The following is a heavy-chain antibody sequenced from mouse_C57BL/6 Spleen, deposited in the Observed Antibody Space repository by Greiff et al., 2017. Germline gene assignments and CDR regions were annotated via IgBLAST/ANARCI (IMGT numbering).Heavy chain of an antibody. J-gene: IGHJ2*01. V-gene: IGHV5-9-1*02. D-gene: IGHD2-4*01. CDR1: GFTFSSYA. Sequence: VESVEGLVKPGGSLKLSCAASGFTFSSYAMSWVRQTPEKRLEWVAYISSGGDYIYYADTVKGRFTISRDNARNTLYLQMSSLKSENTAMYYCTRSGDYGDFDYWGQGTTLTVSS. CDR2: ISSGGDYI. CDR3: TRSGDYGDFDY.